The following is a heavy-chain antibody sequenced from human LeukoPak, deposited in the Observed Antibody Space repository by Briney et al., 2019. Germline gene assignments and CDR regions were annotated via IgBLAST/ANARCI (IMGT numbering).Heavy chain of an antibody. V-gene: IGHV2-26*02. D-gene: IGHD4/OR15-4a*01. J-gene: IGHJ5*02. CDR2: IFSNDEK. CDR3: ARIRGTIVLWFDP. Sequence: SGPTLVNPTETLTLTCTVSGFSLSNARMGVSWIRQPPGKALEWLAHIFSNDEKSYSTSLNSRLTISKDTSKSQVVLTMTNMDPVNTPPYYCARIRGTIVLWFDPGGQGTRVTVP. CDR1: GFSLSNARMG.